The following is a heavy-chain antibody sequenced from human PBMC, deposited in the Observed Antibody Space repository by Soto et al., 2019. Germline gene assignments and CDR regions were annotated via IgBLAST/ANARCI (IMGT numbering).Heavy chain of an antibody. D-gene: IGHD3-10*01. CDR3: AREVQVHTPAFVY. CDR2: ISPMFGAA. Sequence: QVPLVQSGAEMKKPGSSVKVSCQSSGGTFNTYAMNWVRQAPGQGPEWMGDISPMFGAANYAPKFQGRVTITADESTATSYMQLSSLTSEDTALYFCAREVQVHTPAFVYWGQGTLVTVSS. CDR1: GGTFNTYA. J-gene: IGHJ4*02. V-gene: IGHV1-69*19.